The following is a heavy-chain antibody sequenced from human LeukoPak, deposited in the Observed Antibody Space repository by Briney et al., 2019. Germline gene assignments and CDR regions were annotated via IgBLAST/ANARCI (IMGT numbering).Heavy chain of an antibody. CDR3: ARTTSLTASGYDY. J-gene: IGHJ4*02. V-gene: IGHV1-8*03. CDR2: MNPNSGDR. D-gene: IGHD4-17*01. CDR1: GYTFINYH. Sequence: ASVRVSCRASGYTFINYHINWVRQASGQGLEWMGWMNPNSGDRGYAQNFQGRVTITGDTPISTAYMELSSLRSEDTAVYFCARTTSLTASGYDYWGQGTLVTVSS.